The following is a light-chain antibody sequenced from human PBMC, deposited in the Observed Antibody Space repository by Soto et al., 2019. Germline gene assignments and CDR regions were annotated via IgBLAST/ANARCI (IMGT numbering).Light chain of an antibody. CDR2: EVN. CDR3: SSYTSSSTLVV. V-gene: IGLV2-14*01. J-gene: IGLJ2*01. CDR1: SSDVGGYNY. Sequence: QSVLTQPASVSGSPGQSITISCTGTSSDVGGYNYVSWYQQHPDKAPKLMIYEVNNRPSGVSNRFSGSKSGNTASLTISGLQAEDEADYYCSSYTSSSTLVVFGGGTQLTVL.